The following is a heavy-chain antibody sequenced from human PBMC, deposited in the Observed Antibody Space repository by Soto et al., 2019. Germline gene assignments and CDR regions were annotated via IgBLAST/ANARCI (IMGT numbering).Heavy chain of an antibody. J-gene: IGHJ6*02. CDR2: IIPIFGTA. Sequence: QVQLVQSGAEVKKPGSSVKVSCRASGGTFSSYAISWVRQAPGQGLEWMGGIIPIFGTANYEQKFQARVTITADESTSTAYMELSSLRSEDTAVYYCASLIRDCSSTNCYYYYGMDVWGQGTTVTVSS. CDR3: ASLIRDCSSTNCYYYYGMDV. V-gene: IGHV1-69*01. CDR1: GGTFSSYA. D-gene: IGHD2-2*01.